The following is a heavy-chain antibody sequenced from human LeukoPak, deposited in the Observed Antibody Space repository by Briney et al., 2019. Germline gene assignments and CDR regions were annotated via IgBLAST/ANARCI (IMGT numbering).Heavy chain of an antibody. J-gene: IGHJ4*02. CDR1: GGSFSGYY. CDR3: ARGSQSLGYCSGGSCRAKIFDY. CDR2: INHSGST. D-gene: IGHD2-15*01. Sequence: SETLSLTCAVYGGSFSGYYWSWIRQPTGKGLEWMGEINHSGSTNYNPSLKSRVTISVGTSKNQFSLKLSSVTAADTAVYYCARGSQSLGYCSGGSCRAKIFDYWGQGTLVTVSS. V-gene: IGHV4-34*01.